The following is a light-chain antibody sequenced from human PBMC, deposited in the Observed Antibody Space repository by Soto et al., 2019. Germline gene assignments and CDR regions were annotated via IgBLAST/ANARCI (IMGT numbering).Light chain of an antibody. Sequence: QSALTQPASVSGSPGQSITISCTGTSSDVGGYNYVSWYQQHPGKAPKIMIYDVSNRPSGVSNRFSGSKSGNTASLTISGLQAEDDADYYCSSYTSSITFYVFGTGTKVTVL. V-gene: IGLV2-14*01. CDR2: DVS. J-gene: IGLJ1*01. CDR3: SSYTSSITFYV. CDR1: SSDVGGYNY.